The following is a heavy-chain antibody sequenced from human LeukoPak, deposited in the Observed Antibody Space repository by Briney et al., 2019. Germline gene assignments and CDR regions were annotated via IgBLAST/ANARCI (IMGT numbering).Heavy chain of an antibody. J-gene: IGHJ4*02. Sequence: ASVKVSCKASGYTFTSYYMHWVRQAPGQGLEWMGIINPSGGSTSYAQKFQGRVTMTRDTSTSTVYMELSSLRSEDTAVHYCARDASAYGSGEFFDYWGQGTLVTVSS. CDR2: INPSGGST. D-gene: IGHD3-10*01. CDR1: GYTFTSYY. CDR3: ARDASAYGSGEFFDY. V-gene: IGHV1-46*01.